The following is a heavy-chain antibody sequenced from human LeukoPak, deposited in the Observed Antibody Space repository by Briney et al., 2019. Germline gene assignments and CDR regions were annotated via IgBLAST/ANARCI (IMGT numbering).Heavy chain of an antibody. CDR3: ARDIATVTTSTYGMDV. J-gene: IGHJ6*02. V-gene: IGHV1-2*02. CDR1: GYTFTGYY. Sequence: ASVKVSCKASGYTFTGYYMHWVRQAPGQGLEWMGWINPNSGGTNYAQKFQGRVTMTRDTSISTAYMELSRLRSDDTAVYYCARDIATVTTSTYGMDVWGQGTTVTVSS. D-gene: IGHD4-17*01. CDR2: INPNSGGT.